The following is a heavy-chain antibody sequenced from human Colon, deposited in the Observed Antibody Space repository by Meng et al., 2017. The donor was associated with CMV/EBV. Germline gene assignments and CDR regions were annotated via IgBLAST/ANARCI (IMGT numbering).Heavy chain of an antibody. V-gene: IGHV1-46*01. CDR1: EYTFTTHH. J-gene: IGHJ4*02. Sequence: CKASEYTFTTHHVHWVRQAPGQGPEWIGIIFHTNGVANIAQTFQGRVTITRDTSTTTLFLDLISLEFEDTALYYCATGIPGSTYLNSWGQGTLVTVSS. D-gene: IGHD2-21*01. CDR2: IFHTNGVA. CDR3: ATGIPGSTYLNS.